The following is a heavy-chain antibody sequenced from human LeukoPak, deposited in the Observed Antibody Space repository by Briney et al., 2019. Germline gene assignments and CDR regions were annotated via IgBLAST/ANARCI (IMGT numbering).Heavy chain of an antibody. Sequence: ASVKVSCKASGYTFTGYYMHWVRQAPGQGLEWMGWINPNSGGTNYAQKFQGRVTMTRDTSISTAYMELSRLRSDDTAVYYCARVFLARSRFDPWGQGTLVTVSS. V-gene: IGHV1-2*02. CDR3: ARVFLARSRFDP. CDR2: INPNSGGT. D-gene: IGHD2/OR15-2a*01. CDR1: GYTFTGYY. J-gene: IGHJ5*02.